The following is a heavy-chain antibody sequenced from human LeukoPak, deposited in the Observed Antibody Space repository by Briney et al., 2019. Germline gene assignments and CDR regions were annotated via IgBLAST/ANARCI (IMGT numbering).Heavy chain of an antibody. CDR3: TTYTSGHY. D-gene: IGHD6-19*01. J-gene: IGHJ4*02. CDR1: GFTFSASH. V-gene: IGHV3-73*01. CDR2: ITTKANSYAT. Sequence: GGSLRHSCAASGFTFSASHMHWVRQASGKGLEWVGRITTKANSYATAYAASAKGRFTVSRDDSKNTAYLQMSSLKTEDTAVYYCTTYTSGHYWGQGTLVTVSS.